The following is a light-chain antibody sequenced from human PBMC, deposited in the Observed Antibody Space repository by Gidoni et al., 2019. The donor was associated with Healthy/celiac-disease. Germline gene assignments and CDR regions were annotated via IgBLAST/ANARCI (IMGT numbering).Light chain of an antibody. Sequence: DIQMTQSPSSLSASVGDRVTITCRASQSISSYLNWYQQKPGKARKLLIYDASSLQSGVPSRFSGSGSGTDFTLTISSLQPEDFATYYCQQSYSTPPTFGQXTKVEIK. CDR2: DAS. J-gene: IGKJ1*01. CDR1: QSISSY. V-gene: IGKV1-39*01. CDR3: QQSYSTPPT.